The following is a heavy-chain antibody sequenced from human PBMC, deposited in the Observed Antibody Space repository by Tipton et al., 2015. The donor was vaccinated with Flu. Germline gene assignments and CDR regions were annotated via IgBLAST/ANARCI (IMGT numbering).Heavy chain of an antibody. Sequence: SLRLSCAASGFTLSSYWMHWVRRAPGKGLVWVSRINTDGSSTTYADSVKGRFTISRDNAKNTLYLQMNSLRVEDTAVYYCARGGKMATGAYWGQGTLVTVSS. V-gene: IGHV3-74*01. CDR2: INTDGSST. CDR1: GFTLSSYW. D-gene: IGHD5-24*01. J-gene: IGHJ4*02. CDR3: ARGGKMATGAY.